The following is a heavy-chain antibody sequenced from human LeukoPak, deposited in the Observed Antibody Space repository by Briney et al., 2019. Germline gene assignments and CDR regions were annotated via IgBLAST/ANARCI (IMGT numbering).Heavy chain of an antibody. D-gene: IGHD4-11*01. CDR1: GGSISSYY. V-gene: IGHV4-59*08. Sequence: SETLSLTCTVSGGSISSYYWSWIRQPPGKGLEWIGYIYYSGSTYYNPSLKSRVTISVDTSKNQFSLKLSSVTAADTAVYYCARVGSNYEAGNWGQGTLVTVSS. J-gene: IGHJ4*02. CDR3: ARVGSNYEAGN. CDR2: IYYSGST.